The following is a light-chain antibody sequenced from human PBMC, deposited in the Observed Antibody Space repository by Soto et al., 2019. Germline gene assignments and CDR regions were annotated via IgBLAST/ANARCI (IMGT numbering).Light chain of an antibody. CDR2: WAS. CDR1: QSVLLSSNNRNY. CDR3: QQYYSTVYS. Sequence: DIVMTQSPDSLAVSLGERATINCKSSQSVLLSSNNRNYLAWYQQKAGQPPKLLIYWASTRESGVPDRFSGRGSVTDFTLTIIGLQAEDVAVYYCQQYYSTVYSFGQGTKLEIK. V-gene: IGKV4-1*01. J-gene: IGKJ2*03.